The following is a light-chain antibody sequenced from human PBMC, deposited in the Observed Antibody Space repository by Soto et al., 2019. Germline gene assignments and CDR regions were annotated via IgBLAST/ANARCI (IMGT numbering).Light chain of an antibody. CDR2: DAS. CDR1: QGISTY. J-gene: IGKJ4*01. CDR3: QQYNNWPPNT. V-gene: IGKV1-33*01. Sequence: DIQMTQSPSSLSASVGDRVTITCRASQGISTYVNWFQQKPGEAPKLLVYDASSLETGVSSRFSGRGFGTEFTLTISSLQSEDFAVYYCQQYNNWPPNTFGGGTKVEIK.